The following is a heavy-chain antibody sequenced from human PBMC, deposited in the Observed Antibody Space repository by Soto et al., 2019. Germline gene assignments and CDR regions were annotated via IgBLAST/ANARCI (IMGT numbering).Heavy chain of an antibody. V-gene: IGHV3-23*01. CDR1: GSPIRSYA. CDR3: AKETKDEWTEYFQF. J-gene: IGHJ1*01. D-gene: IGHD3-3*01. Sequence: GYLRLSCATSGSPIRSYAMSWVRQAPGMGLEWVSSISGSFSTTYYADSVNGRFTISRDNSKNTLYLQMHSLRAEDTAVYYCAKETKDEWTEYFQFWGQGTMVTVSS. CDR2: ISGSFSTT.